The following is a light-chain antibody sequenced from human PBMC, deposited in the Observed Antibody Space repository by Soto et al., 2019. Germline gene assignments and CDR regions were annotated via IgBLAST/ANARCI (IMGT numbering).Light chain of an antibody. CDR1: QSVPSTY. CDR3: QQFGNSPWT. Sequence: VLSQSPGRLSLSPGERATLSCRASQSVPSTYFAWYQQKSGQPPRLLISGTSNRATAIPDRFSGSGSGRDFTPTISRLEPEDVAVYFCQQFGNSPWTFGQWTKVDIK. V-gene: IGKV3-20*01. CDR2: GTS. J-gene: IGKJ1*01.